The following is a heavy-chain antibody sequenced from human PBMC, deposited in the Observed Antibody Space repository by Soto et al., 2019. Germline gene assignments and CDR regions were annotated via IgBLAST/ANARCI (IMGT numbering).Heavy chain of an antibody. D-gene: IGHD1-26*01. V-gene: IGHV1-2*02. CDR3: ARGGIVGATRGRHWFDP. Sequence: QVQLVQSGAEVKKPGASVKVSCKASGYTFTGYYMHWVRQAPGQGLEWMGWINPNSGGTNYAQKFQGGVTMTRDTSISTAYMELSRLRSDDTAVYYCARGGIVGATRGRHWFDPWGQGTLVTVSS. CDR1: GYTFTGYY. J-gene: IGHJ5*02. CDR2: INPNSGGT.